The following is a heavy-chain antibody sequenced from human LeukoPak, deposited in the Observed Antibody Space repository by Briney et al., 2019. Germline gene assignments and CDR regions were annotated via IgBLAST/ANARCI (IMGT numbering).Heavy chain of an antibody. CDR3: ASGRDGYNYGKVTHYFDY. CDR1: GASISDYY. D-gene: IGHD5-24*01. CDR2: IYTSGST. V-gene: IGHV4-4*07. J-gene: IGHJ4*02. Sequence: SETLSLTCSVSGASISDYYWSWIRQPAGKGLEWIGRIYTSGSTNYNPSLKSRVTMSVDTSKNQFSLKLSSVTAADTAVYYCASGRDGYNYGKVTHYFDYWGQGTLVTVSS.